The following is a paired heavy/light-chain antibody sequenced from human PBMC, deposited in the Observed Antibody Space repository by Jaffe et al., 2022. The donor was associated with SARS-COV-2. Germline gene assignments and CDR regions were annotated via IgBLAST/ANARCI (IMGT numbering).Heavy chain of an antibody. Sequence: QVQLVQSGAEVKKPGASVKVSCKASGYTFTSYYMHWVRQAPGQGLEWMGIINPSGGSTSYAQKFQGRVTMTRDTSTSTVYMELSSLRSEDTAVYYCARAGGGSGGKTLKLSIAFDIWGQGTMVTVSS. V-gene: IGHV1-46*01. CDR1: GYTFTSYY. CDR2: INPSGGST. D-gene: IGHD2-15*01. CDR3: ARAGGGSGGKTLKLSIAFDI. J-gene: IGHJ3*02.
Light chain of an antibody. CDR1: QSLLHSNGYNY. Sequence: DIVMTQSPLSLPVTPGEPASISCRSSQSLLHSNGYNYLDWYLQKPGQSPQLLIYLGSNRASGVPDRFSGSGSGTDFTLKISRVEAEDVGVYYCMQALQTPRFGPGTKVDIK. CDR2: LGS. CDR3: MQALQTPR. V-gene: IGKV2-28*01. J-gene: IGKJ3*01.